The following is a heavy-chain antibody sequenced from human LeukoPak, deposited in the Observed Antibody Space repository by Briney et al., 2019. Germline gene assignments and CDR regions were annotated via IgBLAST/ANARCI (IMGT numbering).Heavy chain of an antibody. V-gene: IGHV3-21*01. CDR2: ISSGGNYM. Sequence: GGSLRLSCAASESTFRNYSMNWVRQAPGKGLEWVSSISSGGNYMFYVNSVKGRFTISRDNLKSSLFLQMNTLRAEDTAVYYCARSPALYYYFYMDVWGKGTTVTVSS. D-gene: IGHD2-2*02. J-gene: IGHJ6*03. CDR1: ESTFRNYS. CDR3: ARSPALYYYFYMDV.